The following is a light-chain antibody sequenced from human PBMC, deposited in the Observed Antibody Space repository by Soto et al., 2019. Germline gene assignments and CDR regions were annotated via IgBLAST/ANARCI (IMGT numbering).Light chain of an antibody. Sequence: QSALTQPASVSGSPGQSITISCTGTSGDIGTYNTVSWYQHHPGKAPKLLIFDVSYRPSGVSDRFSGSKSGNTASLTISRLQAEDDAHYYCTSFTGRATLVVFGGGTKLTVL. CDR1: SGDIGTYNT. CDR2: DVS. V-gene: IGLV2-14*03. CDR3: TSFTGRATLVV. J-gene: IGLJ2*01.